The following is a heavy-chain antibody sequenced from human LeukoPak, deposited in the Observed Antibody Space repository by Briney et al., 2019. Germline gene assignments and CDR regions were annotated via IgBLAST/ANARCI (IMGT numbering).Heavy chain of an antibody. CDR3: ARAGSGYSFDY. J-gene: IGHJ4*02. V-gene: IGHV3-48*03. CDR2: IRSSGSTI. D-gene: IGHD3-22*01. Sequence: GGSLRLSCAASGFTFSSYEMNWVRQTPGKGLEWVSYIRSSGSTIYYADSVKGRFTISRDNAKNSLYLQMNSLRAEDTALYYCARAGSGYSFDYWGQGTLVTVSS. CDR1: GFTFSSYE.